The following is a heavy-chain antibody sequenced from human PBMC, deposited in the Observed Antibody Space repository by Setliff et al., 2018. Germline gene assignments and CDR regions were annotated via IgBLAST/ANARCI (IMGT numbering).Heavy chain of an antibody. D-gene: IGHD3-10*01. CDR3: ARTYYYASGRSGYYYYYYYMDV. Sequence: SETLSLTCTVSGGSFSNYYWGWVRQPPGKGLEVLGFIYSGGSTNSNPSLRSRVSISLGMSQNRISLRLSSVTAADTAIYYCARTYYYASGRSGYYYYYYYMDVWGKGTTVTVSS. V-gene: IGHV4-4*08. CDR2: IYSGGST. CDR1: GGSFSNYY. J-gene: IGHJ6*03.